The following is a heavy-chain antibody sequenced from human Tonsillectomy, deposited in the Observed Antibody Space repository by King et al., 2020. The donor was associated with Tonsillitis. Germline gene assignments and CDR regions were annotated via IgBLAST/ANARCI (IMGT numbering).Heavy chain of an antibody. CDR3: ASSCGWPANIDF. CDR1: VCSISSSSYS. Sequence: QLQESGPGLVKPSETLSLTCTVSVCSISSSSYSWGWIRQPPGKGLEWIGSIDYSGSTYYNPSLKSRVTISVDTSKNQCSLKLSSVTAADTAVHYCASSCGWPANIDFWGQGTLVTVSS. CDR2: IDYSGST. V-gene: IGHV4-39*01. D-gene: IGHD6-19*01. J-gene: IGHJ4*02.